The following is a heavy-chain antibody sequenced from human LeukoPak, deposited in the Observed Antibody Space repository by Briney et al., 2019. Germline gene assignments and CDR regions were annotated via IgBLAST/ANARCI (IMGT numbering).Heavy chain of an antibody. CDR1: GGSISSYY. J-gene: IGHJ4*02. V-gene: IGHV4-59*01. CDR3: ARAVVPAAPYYFDY. D-gene: IGHD2-2*01. Sequence: PSETLSLTCTVSGGSISSYYWSWIRQPPGKGLEWIGYMYNSGSTNYNPSLKSRVTISIDTSKNQFSLKLSSVTAADTAVYYCARAVVPAAPYYFDYWGQGTLVTVSS. CDR2: MYNSGST.